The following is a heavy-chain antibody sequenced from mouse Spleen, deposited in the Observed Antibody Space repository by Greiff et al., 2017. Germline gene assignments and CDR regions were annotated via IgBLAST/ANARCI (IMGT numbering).Heavy chain of an antibody. Sequence: VQLQQSGPELVKPGDSVKISCKASGYSFTGYFMNWVMQSHGKSLEWIGRINPYNGDTFYNQKFKGKATLTVDKSSSTAHMELRSLTSEDSAVYDCARGITTVVAPYWYFDVWGTGTTVTVSS. CDR1: GYSFTGYF. CDR3: ARGITTVVAPYWYFDV. V-gene: IGHV1-20*01. D-gene: IGHD1-1*01. J-gene: IGHJ1*03. CDR2: INPYNGDT.